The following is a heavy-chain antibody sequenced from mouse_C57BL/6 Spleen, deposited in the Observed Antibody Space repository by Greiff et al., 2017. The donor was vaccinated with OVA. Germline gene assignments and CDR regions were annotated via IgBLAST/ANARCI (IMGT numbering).Heavy chain of an antibody. V-gene: IGHV7-3*01. CDR1: GFTFTDYY. CDR3: ARSSSRYRYFDV. J-gene: IGHJ1*03. D-gene: IGHD1-1*01. Sequence: EVKVVESGGGLVQPGGSLSLSCAASGFTFTDYYMSWVRQPPGKALEWLGFIRNKANGYTTEYSASVKGRFTISRDNSQSILYLQMNALRAEDSATYDCARSSSRYRYFDVWGTGTTVTVSS. CDR2: IRNKANGYTT.